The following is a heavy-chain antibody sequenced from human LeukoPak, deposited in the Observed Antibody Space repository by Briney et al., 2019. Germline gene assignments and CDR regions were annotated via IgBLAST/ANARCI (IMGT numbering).Heavy chain of an antibody. J-gene: IGHJ3*02. CDR3: ARVRWDSSGYYLPYAFDI. CDR2: IYYSGST. CDR1: GGSISSGGYY. D-gene: IGHD3-22*01. V-gene: IGHV4-31*03. Sequence: SETLSLTCTVSGGSISSGGYYWSWIRQHPGKGLEWIGYIYYSGSTYYNPSLKSRVTISVDTSKNQFSLKLSSVTAADTAVYYCARVRWDSSGYYLPYAFDIWGQGTMVTVSS.